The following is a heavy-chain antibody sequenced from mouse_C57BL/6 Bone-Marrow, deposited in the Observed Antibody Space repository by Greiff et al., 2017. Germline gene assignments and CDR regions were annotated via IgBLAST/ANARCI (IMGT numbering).Heavy chain of an antibody. CDR1: GYSFTSYY. V-gene: IGHV1-66*01. Sequence: QVQLQQSGPELVKPGASVKISCKASGYSFTSYYIHWVKQRPGQGLEWIGWIYPGSGNTKYNEKFKGKATLTADTSSSTAYMQLSSLTSEDSAVYYCARGYGSSQGYFDYWGQGTTLTVSS. CDR3: ARGYGSSQGYFDY. CDR2: IYPGSGNT. D-gene: IGHD1-1*01. J-gene: IGHJ2*01.